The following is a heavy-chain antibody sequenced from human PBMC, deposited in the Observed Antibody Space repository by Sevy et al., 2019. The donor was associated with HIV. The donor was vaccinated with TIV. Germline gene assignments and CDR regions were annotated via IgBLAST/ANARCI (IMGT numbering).Heavy chain of an antibody. Sequence: GGSLRLSCAASGFTFSSYAMHWVHQAPGKGLEWVAVISYDGSNKYYADSVKGRFTISRDNSKNTLYLQMNSLRAEDTAVYYCANLVDYWGQGTLVTVSS. CDR3: ANLVDY. V-gene: IGHV3-30-3*01. CDR1: GFTFSSYA. J-gene: IGHJ4*02. D-gene: IGHD3-16*01. CDR2: ISYDGSNK.